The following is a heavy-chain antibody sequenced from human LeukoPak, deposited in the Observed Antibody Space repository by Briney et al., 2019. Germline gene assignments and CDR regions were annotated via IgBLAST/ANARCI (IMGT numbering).Heavy chain of an antibody. CDR1: GYSISSGYY. V-gene: IGHV4-38-2*01. CDR2: IYYSGST. CDR3: ARKALVVSYYYYYMDV. J-gene: IGHJ6*03. Sequence: PSETLSLTCAVSGYSISSGYYWGWIRQPPGKGLEWIASIYYSGSTYYNPSLKSRVTISVDTSKNQFSLKLSSVTAADTAVYYCARKALVVSYYYYYMDVWGKGTTVTVSS. D-gene: IGHD2-15*01.